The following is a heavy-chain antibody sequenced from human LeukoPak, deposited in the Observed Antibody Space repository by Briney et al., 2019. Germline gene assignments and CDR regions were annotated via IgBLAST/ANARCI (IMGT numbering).Heavy chain of an antibody. D-gene: IGHD3-16*01. Sequence: ASVKVSCKASGYTFTSYYMHWVRQAPGQGLEWMGIINPSGGSTSYAQKFQGRVTMTRDTSTSTVYMELSSLTSEDTAVYYCARADNWEGAKGDWGQGTMVTVSS. CDR3: ARADNWEGAKGD. V-gene: IGHV1-46*01. CDR2: INPSGGST. CDR1: GYTFTSYY. J-gene: IGHJ3*01.